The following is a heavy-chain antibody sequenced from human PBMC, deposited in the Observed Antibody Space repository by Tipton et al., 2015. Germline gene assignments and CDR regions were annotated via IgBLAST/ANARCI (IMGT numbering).Heavy chain of an antibody. CDR2: IYYSGST. J-gene: IGHJ4*02. Sequence: TLSLTCTVSGGSISSSSYYWGWIRQPPGKGLEWVGSIYYSGSTYYNPSLKSRVTMSIDTWESQFSLRLTSVTAADTAIYYCAREPTNGNYFDDWGQGTLVTVSS. CDR1: GGSISSSSYY. D-gene: IGHD1-14*01. CDR3: AREPTNGNYFDD. V-gene: IGHV4-39*07.